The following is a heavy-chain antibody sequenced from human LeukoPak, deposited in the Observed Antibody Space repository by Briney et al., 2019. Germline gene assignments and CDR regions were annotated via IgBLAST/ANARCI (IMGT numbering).Heavy chain of an antibody. Sequence: ASVKVSCKASGYTFIGYYMHWVRQASGQGLEWMGRINPNSGGANYAQKFQGRVTMTRDTSISTAYMELSRLRSDDTAVYYCARDHEDCSSTSCYDRGQGTLVTVSS. CDR2: INPNSGGA. V-gene: IGHV1-2*06. D-gene: IGHD2-2*01. CDR1: GYTFIGYY. CDR3: ARDHEDCSSTSCYD. J-gene: IGHJ4*02.